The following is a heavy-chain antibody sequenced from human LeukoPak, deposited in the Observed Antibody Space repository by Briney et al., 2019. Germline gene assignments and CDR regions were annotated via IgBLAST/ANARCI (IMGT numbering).Heavy chain of an antibody. D-gene: IGHD2-2*01. CDR2: IIPIFGTA. J-gene: IGHJ4*02. V-gene: IGHV1-69*13. CDR1: GYTFTSYA. CDR3: ARAYVVVPAALDY. Sequence: GASVKVSCKASGYTFTSYAMHWVRQAPGQRLEWMGGIIPIFGTANYAQKFQGRVTITADESTSTAYMELSSLRSEDTAVYYCARAYVVVPAALDYWGQGTLVTVSS.